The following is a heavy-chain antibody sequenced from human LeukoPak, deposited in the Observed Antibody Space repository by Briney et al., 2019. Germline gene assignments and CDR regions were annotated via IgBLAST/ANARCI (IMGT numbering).Heavy chain of an antibody. D-gene: IGHD3-16*01. CDR1: GFTFSSYW. CDR2: IKQDGSEK. Sequence: GGSLRLSCAASGFTFSSYWMSWVRQAPGKGLEWVANIKQDGSEKYYVDSVKGRFTSSRDNAQNSLHLQMNSLRAEDTAVYYCARGGRLGTGDYWGQGTLVTVSS. J-gene: IGHJ4*02. V-gene: IGHV3-7*01. CDR3: ARGGRLGTGDY.